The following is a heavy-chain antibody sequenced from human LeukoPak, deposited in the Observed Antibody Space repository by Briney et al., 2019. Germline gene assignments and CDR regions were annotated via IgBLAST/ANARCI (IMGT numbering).Heavy chain of an antibody. CDR2: INHSGST. V-gene: IGHV4-34*01. CDR3: ARAHYNWNYPDYYYGMDV. D-gene: IGHD1-7*01. Sequence: PSETLSLTCAVYGGSFSGYYWGWIRQPPGKGLEWIGEINHSGSTNYNPSLKSRVTISVDTSKNQFSLKLSSVTAADTAVYYCARAHYNWNYPDYYYGMDVWGQGTLVTVSS. CDR1: GGSFSGYY. J-gene: IGHJ6*02.